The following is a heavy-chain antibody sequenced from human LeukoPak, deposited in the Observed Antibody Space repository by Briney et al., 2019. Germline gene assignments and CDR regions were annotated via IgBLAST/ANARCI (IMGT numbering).Heavy chain of an antibody. CDR1: GGSISSYY. D-gene: IGHD1-26*01. CDR3: ARGRGREGQDY. J-gene: IGHJ4*02. V-gene: IGHV4-59*12. Sequence: SETLSLTCTVSGGSISSYYWSWIRQPPGKGLEWIGYIYYSGSTNYNPSLKSRVTISVDTSKNQFSLKLSSVTAADTAVYYCARGRGREGQDYWGQGTLVTVSS. CDR2: IYYSGST.